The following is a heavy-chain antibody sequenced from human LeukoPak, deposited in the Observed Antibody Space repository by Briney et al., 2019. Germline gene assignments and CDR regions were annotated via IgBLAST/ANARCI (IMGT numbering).Heavy chain of an antibody. CDR3: ARNYCSSTSCYFLPYYYYYYGMDV. Sequence: TGGSLRLSCAASGFTLSDYYMSWIRQAPGKGLEWVSYISSSGSTIYYADSVKGRFTISRDNAENSLYLQMNSLRDEDTAVYYCARNYCSSTSCYFLPYYYYYYGMDVWGQGTTVTVSS. D-gene: IGHD2-2*01. CDR1: GFTLSDYY. V-gene: IGHV3-11*04. J-gene: IGHJ6*02. CDR2: ISSSGSTI.